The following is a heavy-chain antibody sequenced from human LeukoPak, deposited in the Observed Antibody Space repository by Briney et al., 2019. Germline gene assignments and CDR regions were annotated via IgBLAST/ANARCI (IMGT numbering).Heavy chain of an antibody. D-gene: IGHD1-26*01. CDR2: IYYSGST. CDR3: ARGGELNSRWYFDY. CDR1: GGSISSHY. V-gene: IGHV4-59*11. Sequence: SETLSLTCTVSGGSISSHYWSWIRQPPGKGLEWIGYIYYSGSTNYNPSLKSRVTTSVDTSKNQFSLKLSSVTAADTAVYYCARGGELNSRWYFDYWGQGTLVTVSS. J-gene: IGHJ4*02.